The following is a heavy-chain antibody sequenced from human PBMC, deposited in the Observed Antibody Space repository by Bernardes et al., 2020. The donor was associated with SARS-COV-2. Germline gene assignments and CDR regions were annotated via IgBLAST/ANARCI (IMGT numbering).Heavy chain of an antibody. CDR3: AKGQGTSWSEFDY. Sequence: GGSLRLSCAASGFTFSSYAMSWVRQAPGKGLEWVPSISDSGGSTYYAGSVRGRFTISRDHSQNTVYMQMNSLRAEDTAVYYCAKGQGTSWSEFDYWGQGTLVTVSS. CDR2: ISDSGGST. CDR1: GFTFSSYA. D-gene: IGHD2-2*01. J-gene: IGHJ4*02. V-gene: IGHV3-23*01.